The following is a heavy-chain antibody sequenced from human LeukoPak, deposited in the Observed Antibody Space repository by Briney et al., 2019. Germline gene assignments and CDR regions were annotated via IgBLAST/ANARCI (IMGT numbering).Heavy chain of an antibody. CDR1: GFTFSTFA. J-gene: IGHJ4*02. Sequence: GGSLRLSCAASGFTFSTFAMIWVRQPPGKGLEWVSSIFPSGGEIHYADSVRGRFTISRDNSKSTLSLQMNSLRAEDTAVYYCARVRSPRYFDYWGQGTLVTVSS. CDR3: ARVRSPRYFDY. V-gene: IGHV3-23*01. CDR2: IFPSGGEI.